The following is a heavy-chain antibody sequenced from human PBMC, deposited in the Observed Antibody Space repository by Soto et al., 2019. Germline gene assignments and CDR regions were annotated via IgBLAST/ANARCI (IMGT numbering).Heavy chain of an antibody. CDR1: GYSISSGYY. V-gene: IGHV4-38-2*01. CDR2: IYHSGST. CDR3: STGEWIPQYYFDY. D-gene: IGHD3-10*01. Sequence: SETLSLTCAVSGYSISSGYYWGWIRQPPGKGLEWIGSIYHSGSTYYNPSLKSRVTISVDTSKNQFSLKLSSVTAADTAVYYCSTGEWIPQYYFDYWGPGTLVTVSS. J-gene: IGHJ4*02.